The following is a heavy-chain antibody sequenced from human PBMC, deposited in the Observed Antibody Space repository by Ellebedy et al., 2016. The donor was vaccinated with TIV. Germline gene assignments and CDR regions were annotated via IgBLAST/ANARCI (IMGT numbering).Heavy chain of an antibody. V-gene: IGHV3-53*01. CDR2: IYSGGST. D-gene: IGHD6-19*01. CDR3: ARDQVGPGIAVAGLAPAEFGY. CDR1: GFTVSSNY. Sequence: GESLKISCAASGFTVSSNYMSWVRQAPGKGLEWVSVIYSGGSTYYADSVKGRFTISRDNSKNTLYLQMNSLRAEDTAVYYCARDQVGPGIAVAGLAPAEFGYWGQGTLVTVSS. J-gene: IGHJ4*02.